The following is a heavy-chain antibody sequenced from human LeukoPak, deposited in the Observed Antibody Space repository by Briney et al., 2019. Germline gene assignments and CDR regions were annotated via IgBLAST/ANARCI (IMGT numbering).Heavy chain of an antibody. CDR2: IYSGGST. V-gene: IGHV3-66*01. CDR3: AREVVGATMVGFDY. D-gene: IGHD1-26*01. J-gene: IGHJ4*02. Sequence: GGSLRLSCAASGFTFSSNYMSWVRQAPGKGLEWVSVIYSGGSTYYADSVKGRFTISRDNSKNTLYLQMNSLRAEDTAVYYCAREVVGATMVGFDYWGQGTLVTVSS. CDR1: GFTFSSNY.